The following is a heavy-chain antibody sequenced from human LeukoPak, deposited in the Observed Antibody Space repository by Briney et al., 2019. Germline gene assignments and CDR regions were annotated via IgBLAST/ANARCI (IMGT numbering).Heavy chain of an antibody. Sequence: GGPLRLSCAASGLTFSDYYMSWIRQAPGKGLEWVSYISGSGSTIYYADSVKGRFTNSRDNAKNSLYLQMDSLSAEDTAVYYCTTLHYYGMVVWGPGTTVTVS. CDR1: GLTFSDYY. V-gene: IGHV3-11*01. J-gene: IGHJ6*02. CDR2: ISGSGSTI. CDR3: TTLHYYGMVV.